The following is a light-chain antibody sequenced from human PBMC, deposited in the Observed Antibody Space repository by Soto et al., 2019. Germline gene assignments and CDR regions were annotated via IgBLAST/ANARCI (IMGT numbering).Light chain of an antibody. J-gene: IGKJ1*01. Sequence: TDSPWSLSMYPNERATRNCMASKSVRSSYLGWYQQQPGQAPRLLIHGASRWETGFPDRFSGSGSGPDFTLTITSLQPEDFAIYSCHQCFLRRPFGQGTKVDIK. CDR1: KSVRSSY. CDR3: HQCFLRRP. CDR2: GAS. V-gene: IGKV3-20*01.